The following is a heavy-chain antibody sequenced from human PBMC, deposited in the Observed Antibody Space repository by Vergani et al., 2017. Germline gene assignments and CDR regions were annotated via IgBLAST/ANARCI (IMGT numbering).Heavy chain of an antibody. CDR1: GGSISSYY. CDR2: IYYSGST. V-gene: IGHV4-59*08. Sequence: QLQLQESGPGLVKPSETLSLTCTVSGGSISSYYWSWIRQPPGKGLEWIGYIYYSGSTNYNPSLKSRVTISVDTSKDQFSLKLSSVTAADTAVYYCARGADGGSYFVYYYYGMDVWGQGTTVTVSS. CDR3: ARGADGGSYFVYYYYGMDV. J-gene: IGHJ6*02. D-gene: IGHD1-26*01.